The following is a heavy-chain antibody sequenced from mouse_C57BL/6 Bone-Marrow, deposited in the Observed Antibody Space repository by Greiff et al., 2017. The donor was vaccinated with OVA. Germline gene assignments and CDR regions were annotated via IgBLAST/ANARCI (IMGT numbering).Heavy chain of an antibody. Sequence: DVKLVESGGGLVKPGGSLKLSCAASGFTFSDYGMHWVRQAPEKGLEWVAYISSGSSTIYYADTVKGRFTISRDNAKNTLFLQMTSLRSEDTAMYYCAIDYGFDYWGQGTTLTVSS. J-gene: IGHJ2*01. D-gene: IGHD2-4*01. CDR3: AIDYGFDY. CDR1: GFTFSDYG. V-gene: IGHV5-17*01. CDR2: ISSGSSTI.